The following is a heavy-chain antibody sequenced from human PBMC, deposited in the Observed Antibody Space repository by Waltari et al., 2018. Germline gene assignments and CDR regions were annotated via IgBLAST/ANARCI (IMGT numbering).Heavy chain of an antibody. CDR2: IYDSGSA. CDR1: GDSVTNGHYY. J-gene: IGHJ4*02. V-gene: IGHV4-61*03. D-gene: IGHD2-2*01. Sequence: QLQLQESGPGLVKPSDTLSLTCIVSGDSVTNGHYYWSWIRQPPGKGLEWIGYIYDSGSADYTPSLKSRLTMSVETSKNHFSLRLRSVTAADTAVYYCARWAGYCSRASCHLYFDYWGQGTLVTVSA. CDR3: ARWAGYCSRASCHLYFDY.